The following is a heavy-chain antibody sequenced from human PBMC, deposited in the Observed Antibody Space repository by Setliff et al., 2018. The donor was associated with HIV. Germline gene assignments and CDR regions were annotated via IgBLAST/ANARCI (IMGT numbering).Heavy chain of an antibody. D-gene: IGHD2-15*01. CDR1: GGSITSGTYY. V-gene: IGHV4-31*03. CDR2: IYYSGST. Sequence: SETLSLTCTVSGGSITSGTYYWNWIRQHPGKGLEWIGYIYYSGSTYYNPSLKSRITISVDTSKNQFSLTLNSVTAADTAVYYCARDEGVVAATETYAAFDVWGQGTMVTVSS. J-gene: IGHJ3*01. CDR3: ARDEGVVAATETYAAFDV.